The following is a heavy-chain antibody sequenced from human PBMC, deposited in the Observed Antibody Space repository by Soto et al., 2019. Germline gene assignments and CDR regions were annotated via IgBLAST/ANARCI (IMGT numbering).Heavy chain of an antibody. V-gene: IGHV4-31*03. Sequence: QVQLQESGPGLVKPSQTLSLTCTVSGGSISSGGYYWSWIRQHPGKGLEWIGYIYYSGSTYYNPSLKIRVTISVDTSKNQFSLKLSSVTAADTAVYYCARCRVLRYFDWLSHYGMDVWGQGTTVTVSS. D-gene: IGHD3-9*01. CDR3: ARCRVLRYFDWLSHYGMDV. CDR2: IYYSGST. J-gene: IGHJ6*02. CDR1: GGSISSGGYY.